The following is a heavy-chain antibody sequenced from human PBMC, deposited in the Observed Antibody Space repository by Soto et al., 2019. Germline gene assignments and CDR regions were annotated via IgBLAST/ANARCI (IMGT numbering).Heavy chain of an antibody. D-gene: IGHD1-26*01. V-gene: IGHV3-9*01. J-gene: IGHJ4*02. CDR2: ISWNSGSI. CDR3: AKDSVGATARDFDY. Sequence: PGGSLRLSCAASGFTFDDYAMHWVRQAPGKGLEWVSGISWNSGSIGYADSVKGRFTISRDNAKNSLYLQMNSLRAEDTALYYCAKDSVGATARDFDYWGQGTLVTVSS. CDR1: GFTFDDYA.